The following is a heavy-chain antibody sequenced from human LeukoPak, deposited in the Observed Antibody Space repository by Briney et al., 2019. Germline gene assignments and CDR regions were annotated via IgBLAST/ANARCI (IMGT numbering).Heavy chain of an antibody. V-gene: IGHV7-4-1*01. D-gene: IGHD3-3*01. CDR1: GYTFTSYA. CDR3: ARSELRFLESLLPSWFDP. Sequence: ASVKVSCKASGYTFTSYAMNWVRQAPGQGLEWMGWINTNTGNPTYAQGFRGRFVFFSLDTSVSTAYLQIDTLKAEDTAVYYCARSELRFLESLLPSWFDPWGQGTLVTVSS. CDR2: INTNTGNP. J-gene: IGHJ5*02.